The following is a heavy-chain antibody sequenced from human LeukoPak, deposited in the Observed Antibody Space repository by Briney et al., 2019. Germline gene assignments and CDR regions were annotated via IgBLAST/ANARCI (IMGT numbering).Heavy chain of an antibody. CDR1: GFTFSSYW. V-gene: IGHV3-7*01. J-gene: IGHJ4*02. D-gene: IGHD4-17*01. CDR3: ASIPTTATEVPG. CDR2: IDPPGSDK. Sequence: GGSLRLSCAASGFTFSSYWISWVRQAPGKGLEWVANIDPPGSDKYYVDSVKGRFTISRDNAKNSLYLQMNSLRAEDTAVYYCASIPTTATEVPGWGQGTLVTVSS.